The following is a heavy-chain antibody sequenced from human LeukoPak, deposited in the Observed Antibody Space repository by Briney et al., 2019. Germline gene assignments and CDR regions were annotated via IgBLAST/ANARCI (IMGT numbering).Heavy chain of an antibody. Sequence: PGGSLRLSCAVSGFTVSSYGMTWVRQAPGGGLEWVSAFSATDGSAQYAESVKGRFTISRDNSKNSLYLQMNSLRDEDTAVHYCAKARIAAAGTGAFDVWGQGTMVTVSS. CDR2: FSATDGSA. J-gene: IGHJ3*01. CDR3: AKARIAAAGTGAFDV. D-gene: IGHD6-13*01. V-gene: IGHV3-23*01. CDR1: GFTVSSYG.